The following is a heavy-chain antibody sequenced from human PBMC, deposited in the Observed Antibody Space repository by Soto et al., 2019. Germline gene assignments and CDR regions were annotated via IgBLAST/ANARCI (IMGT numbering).Heavy chain of an antibody. CDR2: ISGYNGNT. CDR3: ARVKGSGYHNWFDP. CDR1: GYTFTSYG. J-gene: IGHJ5*02. Sequence: ASVKVSCKASGYTFTSYGISWVRQAPGQGLEWMGWISGYNGNTNYAQKLQGRVTMTTDTSTSTAYMELRSLRSDDSAVYYCARVKGSGYHNWFDPWGQGALVTVSS. V-gene: IGHV1-18*01. D-gene: IGHD3-22*01.